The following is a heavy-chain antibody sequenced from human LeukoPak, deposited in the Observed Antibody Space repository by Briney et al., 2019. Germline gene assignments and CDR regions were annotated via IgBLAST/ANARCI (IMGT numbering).Heavy chain of an antibody. J-gene: IGHJ3*02. V-gene: IGHV5-51*01. Sequence: GESLKISCKGSGYSFTSYWIAWVRQMPGKGLEWMGIIYPGDSDTRYSPSFQGQVTFSADKSITTAYLQWSSLKASDTAMYYCARRAPLKGDAFDIWGQGTMVTVSS. CDR1: GYSFTSYW. CDR2: IYPGDSDT. CDR3: ARRAPLKGDAFDI.